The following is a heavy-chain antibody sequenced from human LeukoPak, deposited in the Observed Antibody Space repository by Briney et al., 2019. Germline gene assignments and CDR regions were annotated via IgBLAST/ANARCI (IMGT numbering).Heavy chain of an antibody. D-gene: IGHD3-10*01. CDR1: GYTFTGYY. CDR2: INPNSGGT. CDR3: ARGRVTMVRGVPWWFDP. V-gene: IGHV1-2*02. Sequence: ASVKVSCKASGYTFTGYYMHWVRQAPGQGLEWMGWINPNSGGTNYAQKFQGRVTMTRDTSISTAYMELSMLRSDDTAVYYCARGRVTMVRGVPWWFDPWGQGTLVTVSS. J-gene: IGHJ5*02.